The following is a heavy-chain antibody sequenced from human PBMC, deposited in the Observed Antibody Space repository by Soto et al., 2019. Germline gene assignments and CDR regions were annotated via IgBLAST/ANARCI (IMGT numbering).Heavy chain of an antibody. D-gene: IGHD6-13*01. Sequence: QVQLQESGPGLVKPSQTLSLTCTVSGGSISSGGYYWSWIRQHPGKGLEWIGYIYYSGSTYYNPSLKSRVTISVDTSKNQFSLKLSAVTAADTAVYYCARGGIAAAAPPDYWGQGSLVTVSS. J-gene: IGHJ4*02. CDR1: GGSISSGGYY. CDR3: ARGGIAAAAPPDY. CDR2: IYYSGST. V-gene: IGHV4-31*03.